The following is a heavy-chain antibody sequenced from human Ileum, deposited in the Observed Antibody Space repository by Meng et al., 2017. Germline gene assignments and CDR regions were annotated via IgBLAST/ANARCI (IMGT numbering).Heavy chain of an antibody. V-gene: IGHV3-11*04. CDR1: GFTFSDYY. CDR3: ARDWLLWFGEQNAFDI. Sequence: GESLKISCAASGFTFSDYYMSWIRQAPGKGLEWVSYISSSGSTIYYADSVKGRFTISRDNAKNSLYLQMNSLRAEDTAVYYCARDWLLWFGEQNAFDIWGQGTMVTVSS. J-gene: IGHJ3*02. D-gene: IGHD3-10*01. CDR2: ISSSGSTI.